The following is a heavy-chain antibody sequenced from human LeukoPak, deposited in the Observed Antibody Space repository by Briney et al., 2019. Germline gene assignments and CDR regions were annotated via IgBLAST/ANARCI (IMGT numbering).Heavy chain of an antibody. CDR2: IYYSGST. V-gene: IGHV4-39*07. D-gene: IGHD5-24*01. CDR3: AHGRGWLQLRLILDY. Sequence: SETLSLTCTVSGGSISSSGYYWGWIRQPPGKGLEWIGSIYYSGSTYYNPSLRSRVTISVDTSKNQFSLKLSSVTAADTAVYYCAHGRGWLQLRLILDYWGQGTLVTVSS. CDR1: GGSISSSGYY. J-gene: IGHJ4*02.